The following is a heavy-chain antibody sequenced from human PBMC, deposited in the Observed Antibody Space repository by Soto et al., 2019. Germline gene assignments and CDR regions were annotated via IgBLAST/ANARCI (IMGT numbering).Heavy chain of an antibody. CDR1: GFTFSNAW. D-gene: IGHD3-10*01. CDR2: IKSKTDGGTT. Sequence: EVQLVESGGGLVKHGGSLRLSCAASGFTFSNAWMSWVRQAPGKGLEWVGRIKSKTDGGTTDYAAPVKGRFTISRDDSKNTLYLQMNSLKTEDTAVYYCSGDYYGSGSYGYWGQGTLVTVSS. J-gene: IGHJ4*02. V-gene: IGHV3-15*01. CDR3: SGDYYGSGSYGY.